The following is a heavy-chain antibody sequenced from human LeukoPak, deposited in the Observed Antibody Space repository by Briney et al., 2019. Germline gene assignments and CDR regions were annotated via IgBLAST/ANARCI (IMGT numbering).Heavy chain of an antibody. CDR3: AKAPVTTCRGAFCYPFDY. J-gene: IGHJ4*02. CDR1: GFTFSSYA. CDR2: ISDTGNT. Sequence: PGGSLRLSCAASGFTFSSYAMSWVRQAPGKGLEWVSAISDTGNTYHADSVAGRFTISRDSSKNTLFLQMNRLRPEDAAVYYCAKAPVTTCRGAFCYPFDYWGLGTLVTVSS. V-gene: IGHV3-23*01. D-gene: IGHD2-15*01.